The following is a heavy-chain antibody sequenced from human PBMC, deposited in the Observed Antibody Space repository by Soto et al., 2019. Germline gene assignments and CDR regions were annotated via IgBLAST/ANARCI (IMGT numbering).Heavy chain of an antibody. J-gene: IGHJ4*02. CDR3: VKDGDSISSNKPLDY. Sequence: EVQLLESGGGLVQPGGSLRLSCAASGFTFTTYAMCWVRQAPGKGLRWVSSISVSGDRTFYADSVKGRFTISRDNRRNTLHLQMDSLRADDTAVYYCVKDGDSISSNKPLDYWGQGTLVTVSS. V-gene: IGHV3-23*01. CDR2: ISVSGDRT. CDR1: GFTFTTYA. D-gene: IGHD2-2*01.